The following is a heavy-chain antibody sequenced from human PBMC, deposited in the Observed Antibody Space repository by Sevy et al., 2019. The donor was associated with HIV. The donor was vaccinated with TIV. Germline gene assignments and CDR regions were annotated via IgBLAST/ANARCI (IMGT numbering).Heavy chain of an antibody. D-gene: IGHD5-18*01. Sequence: SETLSLTCAVSGGPISTSSFYWGWIRQPPGMGLEWIGTMSYGGSTYYNPSLKSRVTISVDTSKNQFSLKLSSVTAADTAVYYCAKGYTYGPNPALGYWGQGTLVTVSS. CDR3: AKGYTYGPNPALGY. V-gene: IGHV4-39*01. CDR1: GGPISTSSFY. CDR2: MSYGGST. J-gene: IGHJ4*02.